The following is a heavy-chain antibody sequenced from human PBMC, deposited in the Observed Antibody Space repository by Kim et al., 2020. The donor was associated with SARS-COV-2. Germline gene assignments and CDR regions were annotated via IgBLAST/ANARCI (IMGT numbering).Heavy chain of an antibody. D-gene: IGHD3-10*01. Sequence: ASVKVSCKASGYTFTSYAMHWVRQAPGQRLEWMGWINAGNGNTKYSQKFQGRVTITRDTSASTAYMELSSLRSEDTAVYYCARDQDYGSGSYHPQDYYYYYGMDVWGQGTTVTVSS. V-gene: IGHV1-3*01. CDR1: GYTFTSYA. J-gene: IGHJ6*02. CDR3: ARDQDYGSGSYHPQDYYYYYGMDV. CDR2: INAGNGNT.